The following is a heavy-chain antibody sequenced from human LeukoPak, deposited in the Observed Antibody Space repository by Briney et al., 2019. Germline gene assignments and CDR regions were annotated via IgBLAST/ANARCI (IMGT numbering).Heavy chain of an antibody. CDR3: AKLSSSWFDP. Sequence: PGGSLRLSCAASGFTFSSYGIHWVRQAPGKGLEWVALIRYDGSNKYYADFVKGRFTISRDNSKNTLYLQMNSLRPEDTAVYYCAKLSSSWFDPWGQGTLVTVSS. V-gene: IGHV3-30*02. CDR2: IRYDGSNK. D-gene: IGHD6-13*01. CDR1: GFTFSSYG. J-gene: IGHJ5*02.